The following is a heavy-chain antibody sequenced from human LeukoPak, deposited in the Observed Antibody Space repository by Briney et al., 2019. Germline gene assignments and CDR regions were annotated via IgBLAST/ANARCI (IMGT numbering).Heavy chain of an antibody. CDR2: IYYSGST. CDR1: GGSISSYY. Sequence: SETLSLTCTVSGGSISSYYWSWIRQPPGKGLEWIGRIYYSGSTYYNPSLKSRVTISVDTSKNQFSLKLSSVTAADTAVYYCEGHAPREDSSSWYFVLCWFGPWGQGTLVTVSS. D-gene: IGHD6-13*01. CDR3: EGHAPREDSSSWYFVLCWFGP. J-gene: IGHJ5*02. V-gene: IGHV4-59*05.